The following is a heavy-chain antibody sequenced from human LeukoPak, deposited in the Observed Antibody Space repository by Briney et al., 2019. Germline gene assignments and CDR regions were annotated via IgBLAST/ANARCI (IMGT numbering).Heavy chain of an antibody. V-gene: IGHV4-59*01. D-gene: IGHD3-22*01. CDR3: ARKKQYYYDSSGYACDI. CDR1: GGSISSYY. J-gene: IGHJ3*02. Sequence: PSETLSLTCTVSGGSISSYYWSWIRQPPGKGLEWIGYIFYIGNTNYNPSLKSRVTISVDTSKNQFSLKLSSVTAADTAVCYCARKKQYYYDSSGYACDIWGQGTMVTVSS. CDR2: IFYIGNT.